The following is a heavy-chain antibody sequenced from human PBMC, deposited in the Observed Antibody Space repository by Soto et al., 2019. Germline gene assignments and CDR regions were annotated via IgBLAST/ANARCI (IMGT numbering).Heavy chain of an antibody. D-gene: IGHD6-13*01. V-gene: IGHV3-33*01. J-gene: IGHJ6*02. Sequence: QVQLVESGGGVVQPGRSLRLSCAASGFTFSSYGMHWVRQAPGKGLEWVAVIWYDGTNKYYADSVKGRFTISRDNSKNTRYLQMNSVRAEETAVYYCARERGAAAGTRYYYGMDVWGHGTTVTVSS. CDR1: GFTFSSYG. CDR2: IWYDGTNK. CDR3: ARERGAAAGTRYYYGMDV.